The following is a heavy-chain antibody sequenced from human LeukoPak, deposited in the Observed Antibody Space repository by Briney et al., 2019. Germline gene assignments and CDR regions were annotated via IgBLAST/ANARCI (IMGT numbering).Heavy chain of an antibody. CDR1: GYTFTSYD. V-gene: IGHV1-8*01. CDR3: ARDSTSDNWFDP. CDR2: MNPNSGNT. J-gene: IGHJ5*02. D-gene: IGHD2-2*01. Sequence: ASVKVSCKASGYTFTSYDINWVRQATGQGLEWMGWMNPNSGNTGYAQKFQGRVTMTRNTSISTAYMGLSSLRSEDTAVYYCARDSTSDNWFDPWGQGTLVTVSS.